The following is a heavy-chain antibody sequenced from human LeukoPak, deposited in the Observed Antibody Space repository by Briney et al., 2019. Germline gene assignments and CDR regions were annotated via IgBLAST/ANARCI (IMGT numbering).Heavy chain of an antibody. J-gene: IGHJ5*02. Sequence: PSQTLSLTCTVSGGSISSGSYYWSWIRQPAGKGLEWIGRIYTSGSTNYNPSLKSRVTISVDTSKNQFSPKLSSVTAADTAVYYCARGIRYYYDSSGLNWFDPWGQGTLVTVSS. V-gene: IGHV4-61*02. CDR3: ARGIRYYYDSSGLNWFDP. CDR1: GGSISSGSYY. D-gene: IGHD3-22*01. CDR2: IYTSGST.